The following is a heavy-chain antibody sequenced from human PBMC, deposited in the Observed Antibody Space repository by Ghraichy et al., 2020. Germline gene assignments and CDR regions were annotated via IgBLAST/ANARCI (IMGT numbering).Heavy chain of an antibody. CDR3: ARVSERTDPYTNSRRLPPWFNP. Sequence: GSLRLSCTVSGGSINGYYWSWIRQPPGKGLEWIGYIFYTGNTHYNPSLKRRITISLDASKNQFSLRLSSVTAADTAVYYCARVSERTDPYTNSRRLPPWFNPWGQGTLVTVSS. J-gene: IGHJ5*02. V-gene: IGHV4-59*01. CDR1: GGSINGYY. CDR2: IFYTGNT. D-gene: IGHD1-1*01.